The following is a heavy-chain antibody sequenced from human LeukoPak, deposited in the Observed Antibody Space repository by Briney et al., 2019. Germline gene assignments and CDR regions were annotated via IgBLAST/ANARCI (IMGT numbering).Heavy chain of an antibody. CDR2: INPSGGST. J-gene: IGHJ6*02. D-gene: IGHD3-3*01. CDR3: AVRTPPPDVLRGYRDYYGMDV. Sequence: GASVKVSCKASGYTFTSYYMHWVRQAPGQGLEWMGIINPSGGSTSYAQKFQGRVTMTRDTATRIVYMELSSLRSEDTAVYYCAVRTPPPDVLRGYRDYYGMDVWGQGTTLIVSS. CDR1: GYTFTSYY. V-gene: IGHV1-46*01.